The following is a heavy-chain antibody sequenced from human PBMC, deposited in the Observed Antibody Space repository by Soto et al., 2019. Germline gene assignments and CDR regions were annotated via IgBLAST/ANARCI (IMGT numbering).Heavy chain of an antibody. J-gene: IGHJ6*02. CDR3: ARTSGYYGSGSYYNGGDYYYYYGMDV. V-gene: IGHV3-48*02. Sequence: GGSLRLSCAASGFTFSSYNMNWVRQAPGKGLEWVSYISSSSSTIYYADSVKGRFTISRDNAKNSLYLQMNSLRDEDTAVYYCARTSGYYGSGSYYNGGDYYYYYGMDVWGQGTTVTVSS. D-gene: IGHD3-10*01. CDR1: GFTFSSYN. CDR2: ISSSSSTI.